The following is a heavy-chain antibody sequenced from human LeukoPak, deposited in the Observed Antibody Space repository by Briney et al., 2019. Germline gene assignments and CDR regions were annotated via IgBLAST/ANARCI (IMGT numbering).Heavy chain of an antibody. D-gene: IGHD3-22*01. V-gene: IGHV4-38-2*02. CDR1: GYSISSGYY. Sequence: PSETLSLXCTVSGYSISSGYYWGWIRQPPGKGLEWIGSIYHSGSTYYNPSLKSRVTISVDTSKNQFSLKLSSVTAADTAVYYCARDRDSSGYPPADYWGQGTLVTVSS. CDR3: ARDRDSSGYPPADY. CDR2: IYHSGST. J-gene: IGHJ4*02.